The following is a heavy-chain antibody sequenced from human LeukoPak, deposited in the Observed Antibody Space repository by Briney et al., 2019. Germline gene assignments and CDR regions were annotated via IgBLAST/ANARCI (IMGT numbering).Heavy chain of an antibody. CDR3: ARVRERIRGVILYYFDY. CDR1: GGSISSSNW. Sequence: SGTLSLTCAVSGGSISSSNWWSWVRQPPGKGLEWIGEIYHSGSTNYNPSLKSRVTISVDTSKNQFSLKLSSVTAADTAVYYCARVRERIRGVILYYFDYWGQGTLVTVSS. CDR2: IYHSGST. J-gene: IGHJ4*02. D-gene: IGHD3-10*01. V-gene: IGHV4-4*02.